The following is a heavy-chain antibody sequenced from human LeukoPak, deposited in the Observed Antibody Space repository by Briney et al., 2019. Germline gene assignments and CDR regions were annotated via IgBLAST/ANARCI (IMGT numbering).Heavy chain of an antibody. CDR3: ARGQQLVRDFDY. CDR1: GFTFSSNS. V-gene: IGHV3-21*01. Sequence: GGSLRLSCAASGFTFSSNSMNWVRQAPGKGLEWVSSISSSSSYIYYADSVKGRFTISRDNAKNSLYLQMNSLRAEDTAVYYCARGQQLVRDFDYWGQGTLVTVSS. CDR2: ISSSSSYI. J-gene: IGHJ4*02. D-gene: IGHD6-13*01.